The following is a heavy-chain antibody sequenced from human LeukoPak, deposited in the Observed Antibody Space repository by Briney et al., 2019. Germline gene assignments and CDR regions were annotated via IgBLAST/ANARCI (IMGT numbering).Heavy chain of an antibody. CDR3: ARIPPGVGARYYYMDV. Sequence: PGGSLRLSCAASGFTFSSYSMNWVRQAPEKGLEGVSSISSSSSYIYYADSVKGRFTISRDNAKNSLYLQMNSLRAEDTAVYYCARIPPGVGARYYYMDVWGKGTTVTVSS. J-gene: IGHJ6*03. CDR2: ISSSSSYI. V-gene: IGHV3-21*01. CDR1: GFTFSSYS. D-gene: IGHD1-26*01.